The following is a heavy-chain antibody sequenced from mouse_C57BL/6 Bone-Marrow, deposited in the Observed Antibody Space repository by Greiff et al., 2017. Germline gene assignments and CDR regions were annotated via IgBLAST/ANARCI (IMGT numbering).Heavy chain of an antibody. V-gene: IGHV1-26*01. D-gene: IGHD2-3*01. CDR3: ARRRIYDGYYYYAMDY. CDR1: GYTFTDYY. J-gene: IGHJ4*01. Sequence: VQLQQSGPELVKPGASVKISCKASGYTFTDYYMNWVKQSHGKSLEWIGDINPNNGGTSYNQKFKGKATLTVDKSSSTAYMELRSLTSEDSAVYYCARRRIYDGYYYYAMDYWGQGTSVTVSS. CDR2: INPNNGGT.